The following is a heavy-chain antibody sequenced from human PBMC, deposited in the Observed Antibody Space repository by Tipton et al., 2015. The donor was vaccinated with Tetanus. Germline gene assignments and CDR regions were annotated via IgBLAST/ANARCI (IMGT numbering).Heavy chain of an antibody. J-gene: IGHJ4*02. CDR1: GAFSSSYY. CDR3: VAGRGRQLVLDS. V-gene: IGHV4-59*01. Sequence: GLVKPSETLSLICSVSGAFSSSYYWGWIRQAPGKGLEWIGYIFYSGSANYNPSVKSRVSISLATSKRQVSLTVNSVNAADTAVYYCVAGRGRQLVLDSWGQGALVTV. D-gene: IGHD3-10*01. CDR2: IFYSGSA.